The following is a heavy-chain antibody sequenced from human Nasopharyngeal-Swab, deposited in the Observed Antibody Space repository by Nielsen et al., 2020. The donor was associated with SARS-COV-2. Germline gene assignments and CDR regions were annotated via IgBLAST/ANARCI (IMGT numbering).Heavy chain of an antibody. CDR2: VYYSGTT. J-gene: IGHJ4*02. V-gene: IGHV4-39*07. CDR3: VSERFVDWLPFDT. CDR1: GGSISSDSYY. D-gene: IGHD3/OR15-3a*01. Sequence: SETLSLTCTVSGGSISSDSYYWGWVRQPPGKGLEWIGSVYYSGTTHYNPSPKSRVTVSVGTSKNQFSLKLNSVSAADTAVYYCVSERFVDWLPFDTWGQGTLVTVSS.